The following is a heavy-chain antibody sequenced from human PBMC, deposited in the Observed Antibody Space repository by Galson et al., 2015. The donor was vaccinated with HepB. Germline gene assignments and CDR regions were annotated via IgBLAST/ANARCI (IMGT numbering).Heavy chain of an antibody. CDR2: ISPHNRYT. Sequence: SCKASGYTFSSYSITWVRQAPGQGLEWVGWISPHNRYTNYAQNFQGRVTMTTDTSTTTAYMELRSLRSDDTAVYYCARGALVVAVGATQNNWFDPRGRGTLVTVSS. V-gene: IGHV1-18*01. J-gene: IGHJ5*02. CDR3: ARGALVVAVGATQNNWFDP. D-gene: IGHD2-15*01. CDR1: GYTFSSYS.